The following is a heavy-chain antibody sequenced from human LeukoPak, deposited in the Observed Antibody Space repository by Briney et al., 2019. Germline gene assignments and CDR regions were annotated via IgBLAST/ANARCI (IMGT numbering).Heavy chain of an antibody. Sequence: SEALSLTCTVSGGSISGFYWSWIRQPPGKGLEWIGYIHYSGSTNYNPSLKSQVIIPLDTSKNQFSLRLSSVTAADTAVYYCARHARKRLTSNWDFWGQGTLVTVSS. CDR2: IHYSGST. J-gene: IGHJ4*02. D-gene: IGHD2-21*02. CDR1: GGSISGFY. CDR3: ARHARKRLTSNWDF. V-gene: IGHV4-59*08.